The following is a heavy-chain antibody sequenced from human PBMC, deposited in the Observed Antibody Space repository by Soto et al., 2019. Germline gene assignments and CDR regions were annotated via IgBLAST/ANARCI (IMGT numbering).Heavy chain of an antibody. Sequence: SETLSLTCTVSGGSISGYYWSWIRQPPGKGLEWIAHIYSRGNTNYNPSLKSRVTISVDTSKNQLSLKLSSVTAADTAIYYCARRRGTGRCFDYWGQATLVTVSS. CDR3: ARRRGTGRCFDY. D-gene: IGHD3-10*01. CDR1: GGSISGYY. V-gene: IGHV4-59*01. CDR2: IYSRGNT. J-gene: IGHJ4*02.